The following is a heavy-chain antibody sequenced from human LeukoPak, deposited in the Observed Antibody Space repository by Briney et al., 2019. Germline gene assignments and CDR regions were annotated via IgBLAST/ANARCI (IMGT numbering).Heavy chain of an antibody. CDR2: ISGSGGST. J-gene: IGHJ4*02. CDR3: ARDLTRGTYPLSY. CDR1: GFTFSSYG. V-gene: IGHV3-23*01. D-gene: IGHD1-26*01. Sequence: GGSLRLSCAASGFTFSSYGMSWVRQAPGKGLEWVSAISGSGGSTYYADSVKGRFTISRDNAKNSLYLQMNSLRAEDTAVYYCARDLTRGTYPLSYWGQGTLVTVSS.